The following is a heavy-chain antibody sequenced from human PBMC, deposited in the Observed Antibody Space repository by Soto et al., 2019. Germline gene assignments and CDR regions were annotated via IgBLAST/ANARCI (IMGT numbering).Heavy chain of an antibody. D-gene: IGHD5-18*01. CDR1: GFTFSSYA. J-gene: IGHJ4*02. V-gene: IGHV3-23*01. CDR2: ISGSGGST. Sequence: EVQLLESGGGLLQPGGSLRLSCAASGFTFSSYAMSWVRQAPGKGLEWVSAISGSGGSTYYADSMKGRFTISRDNSKNTLYLQMYSLRAEDTALYYCAKDIVTRIHPSDDYWGQGTLVTVSS. CDR3: AKDIVTRIHPSDDY.